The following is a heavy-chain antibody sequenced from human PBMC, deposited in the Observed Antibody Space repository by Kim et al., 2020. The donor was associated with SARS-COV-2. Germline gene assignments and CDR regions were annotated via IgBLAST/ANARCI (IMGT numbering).Heavy chain of an antibody. V-gene: IGHV1-24*01. D-gene: IGHD6-19*01. CDR1: GYTLTELS. CDR2: FYPEDGET. Sequence: ASVKVSCKVSGYTLTELSMHWVRQAPGKGLQWMGGFYPEDGETIYAQKFQGRVTMTEDTSTDTAYMELSSLRSEDTAVYYCATDLPGRIAVAGTDWYFDLWGRGTLVTVSS. J-gene: IGHJ2*01. CDR3: ATDLPGRIAVAGTDWYFDL.